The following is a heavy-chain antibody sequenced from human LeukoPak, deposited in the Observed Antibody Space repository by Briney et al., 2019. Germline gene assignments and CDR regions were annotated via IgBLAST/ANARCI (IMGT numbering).Heavy chain of an antibody. CDR2: INHSGST. D-gene: IGHD3-10*01. J-gene: IGHJ6*02. V-gene: IGHV4-34*01. CDR1: GGSFSGYY. Sequence: SETLSLTCAVYGGSFSGYYWSWIRQPPGKGLEWIGEINHSGSTNYNPSLKSRVIILAHTSKNQFSLKLSSVTAADTAVYYCARVRMTAHYGMDVWGQGTLVTVSS. CDR3: ARVRMTAHYGMDV.